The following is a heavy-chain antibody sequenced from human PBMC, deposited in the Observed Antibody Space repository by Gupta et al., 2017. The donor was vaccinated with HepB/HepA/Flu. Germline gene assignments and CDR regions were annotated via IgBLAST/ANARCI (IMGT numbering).Heavy chain of an antibody. V-gene: IGHV2-5*01. D-gene: IGHD6-19*01. J-gene: IGHJ4*02. CDR2: IYWNDDK. CDR3: AHRLDVIAMAGTGFDY. Sequence: IRQPPGKALEWLALIYWNDDKRYSPSLKSRLTITKDTSKNQVVLTMTTMDPVDTATYYCAHRLDVIAMAGTGFDYWGQGTLVTVSS.